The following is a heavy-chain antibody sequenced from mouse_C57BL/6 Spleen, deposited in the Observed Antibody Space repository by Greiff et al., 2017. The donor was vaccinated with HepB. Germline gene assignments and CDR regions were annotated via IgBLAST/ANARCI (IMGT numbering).Heavy chain of an antibody. CDR3: TRGGGLRHYYAMDY. J-gene: IGHJ4*01. CDR2: IDPETGGT. D-gene: IGHD2-4*01. V-gene: IGHV1-15*01. Sequence: VHLVESGAELVRPGASVTLSCKASGYTFTDYEMHWVKQTPVHGLEWIGAIDPETGGTAYNQKFKGKAILTADKSSSTAYMELRSLTSEDSAVYYCTRGGGLRHYYAMDYWGQGTSVTVSS. CDR1: GYTFTDYE.